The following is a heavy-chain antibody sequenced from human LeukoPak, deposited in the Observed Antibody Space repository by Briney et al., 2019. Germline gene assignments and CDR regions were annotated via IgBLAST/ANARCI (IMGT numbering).Heavy chain of an antibody. D-gene: IGHD2-21*01. CDR1: GYTLTELS. CDR3: ATDYRGLTRRHIVVVDAFDI. J-gene: IGHJ3*02. V-gene: IGHV1-24*01. Sequence: GASVKVSCKVSGYTLTELSMHWVRQAPGKGLEWMGGFDPEDGETIYAQKSQGRVTMTEDTSTDTAYMELSSLRSEDTAVYYCATDYRGLTRRHIVVVDAFDIWGQGTMVTVSS. CDR2: FDPEDGET.